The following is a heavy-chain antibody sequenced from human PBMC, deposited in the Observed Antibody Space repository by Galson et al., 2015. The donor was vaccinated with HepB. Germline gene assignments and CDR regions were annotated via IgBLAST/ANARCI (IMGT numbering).Heavy chain of an antibody. CDR3: ARGYSSGLTTSYYYGMDV. V-gene: IGHV1-18*01. CDR2: ISTFNGNT. Sequence: SVKVSCKASGYTFINYSITWVRQAPGQGLEWLGWISTFNGNTNYTQKLQGRVTMTTDTSTSTAYMDLRSLRSDDTAVYYCARGYSSGLTTSYYYGMDVWGQGTTVTVSS. D-gene: IGHD6-19*01. CDR1: GYTFINYS. J-gene: IGHJ6*02.